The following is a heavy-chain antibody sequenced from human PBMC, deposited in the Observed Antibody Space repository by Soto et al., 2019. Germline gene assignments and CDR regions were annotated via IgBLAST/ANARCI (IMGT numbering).Heavy chain of an antibody. V-gene: IGHV1-69*13. CDR1: GGTFSSYA. J-gene: IGHJ1*01. CDR3: AREGVDTAMALFTRFQH. D-gene: IGHD5-18*01. CDR2: IIPIFGTA. Sequence: GASVKVSCKASGGTFSSYAISWVRQAPGQGLEWMGGIIPIFGTANYAQKFQGRVTITADESTSTAYMELSSLRSEDTAVYYCAREGVDTAMALFTRFQHWGQGTLVTVSS.